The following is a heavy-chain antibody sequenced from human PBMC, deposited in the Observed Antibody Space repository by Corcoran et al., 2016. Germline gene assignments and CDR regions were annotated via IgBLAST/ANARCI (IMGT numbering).Heavy chain of an antibody. J-gene: IGHJ4*02. CDR2: ISAYNGNT. CDR3: ARDRPIAVAGILDY. CDR1: GYTVTSYG. Sequence: QVQLVQSGAEVKKPGASVKVSCKASGYTVTSYGISWVRQAPGQGLEWMGWISAYNGNTNYAQQLQGRVTMTTDTSTSTAYMELRSRRSDDTAVYYCARDRPIAVAGILDYWGQGTLVTVSS. D-gene: IGHD6-19*01. V-gene: IGHV1-18*01.